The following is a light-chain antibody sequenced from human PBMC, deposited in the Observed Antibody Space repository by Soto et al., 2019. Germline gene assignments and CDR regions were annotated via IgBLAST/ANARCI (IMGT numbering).Light chain of an antibody. CDR1: QTINSY. CDR3: QQNYNSPRT. Sequence: DFQLTQSLSSLSASVGGRVTITCRASQTINSYLTWYQQKPGKAPKLLIYAASSLQSGVPSRFSGSGSGTDFTLTISRLQPEDFATYYCQQNYNSPRTFGQGTKVDIK. J-gene: IGKJ1*01. V-gene: IGKV1-39*01. CDR2: AAS.